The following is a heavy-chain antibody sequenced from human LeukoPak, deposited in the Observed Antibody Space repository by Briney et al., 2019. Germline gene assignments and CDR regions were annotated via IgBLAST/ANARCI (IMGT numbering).Heavy chain of an antibody. CDR3: ARGAYCGGDCYRAPYWYFDL. V-gene: IGHV4-34*01. CDR2: INHNGFT. J-gene: IGHJ2*01. Sequence: PSETLSLTCAVYGGSFSGYYWTWIRQPPGKGLEWIGEINHNGFTNYNPSLKSRLTMSIDTSKNHFSLSLSSVTAADTAVYYCARGAYCGGDCYRAPYWYFDLWGRGTLVTVSS. D-gene: IGHD2-21*02. CDR1: GGSFSGYY.